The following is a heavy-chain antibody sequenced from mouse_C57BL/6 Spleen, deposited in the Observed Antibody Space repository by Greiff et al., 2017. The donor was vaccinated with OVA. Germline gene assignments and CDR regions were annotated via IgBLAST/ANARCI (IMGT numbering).Heavy chain of an antibody. V-gene: IGHV5-4*01. CDR1: GFTFSSYA. CDR3: ARDESSGAWFAY. D-gene: IGHD3-2*02. J-gene: IGHJ3*01. CDR2: ISDGGSYT. Sequence: DVMLVESGGGLVKPGGSLKLSCAASGFTFSSYAMSWVRQTPEKRLEWVATISDGGSYTYYPDNVKGRFTISRDNAKNNLYLQMSHLKSEDTAMYYCARDESSGAWFAYWGQGTLVTVSA.